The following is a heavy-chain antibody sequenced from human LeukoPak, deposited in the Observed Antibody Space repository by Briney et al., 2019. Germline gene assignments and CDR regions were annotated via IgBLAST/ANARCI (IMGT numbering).Heavy chain of an antibody. CDR1: GGSISSGGYY. V-gene: IGHV4-39*01. D-gene: IGHD3-10*01. Sequence: SETLSLTCTVSGGSISSGGYYWSWIRQHPGKGLEWIGYIYYSGSTYYNPSLKSRVTISVDASKNQFSLKLSSVTAADTAVYYCARLRSTYYYGSGSHGIFDYWGQGTLVTVSS. J-gene: IGHJ4*02. CDR3: ARLRSTYYYGSGSHGIFDY. CDR2: IYYSGST.